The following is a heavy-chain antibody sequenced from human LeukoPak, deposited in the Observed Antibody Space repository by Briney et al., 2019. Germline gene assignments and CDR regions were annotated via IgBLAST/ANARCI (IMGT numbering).Heavy chain of an antibody. J-gene: IGHJ6*03. CDR3: ARNDFWSGPPPSYYYMDV. D-gene: IGHD3-3*01. CDR1: GGSISSYY. V-gene: IGHV4-59*08. Sequence: PSETLSLTCTVSGGSISSYYWSWIRQPPGKGLEWIGYIYYSGSTNYNPSLKSRVTISVDTSKNQFSLKLSSVTAADTAVYYCARNDFWSGPPPSYYYMDVWGKGTTVTVS. CDR2: IYYSGST.